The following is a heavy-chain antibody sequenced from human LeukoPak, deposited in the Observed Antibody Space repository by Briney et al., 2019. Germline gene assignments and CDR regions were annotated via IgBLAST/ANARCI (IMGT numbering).Heavy chain of an antibody. V-gene: IGHV4-38-2*02. CDR2: IYHSGST. CDR1: GYSISSGYY. CDR3: ASTMTTIGSYSSGYLYSY. Sequence: SETLSLTCTVSGYSISSGYYWGWIRQPPGQGLEWIGSIYHSGSTYYNPSLKSRVTISVDTSKNQFSLKLSSVTAADTAVYYCASTMTTIGSYSSGYLYSYWGQGTLVTVSS. D-gene: IGHD3-22*01. J-gene: IGHJ4*02.